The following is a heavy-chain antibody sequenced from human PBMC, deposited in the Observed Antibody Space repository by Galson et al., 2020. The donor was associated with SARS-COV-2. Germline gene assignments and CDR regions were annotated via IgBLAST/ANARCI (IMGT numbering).Heavy chain of an antibody. CDR3: ATDGGLSDLYLDD. Sequence: GASLKISCKASGGSFSTSTFNWVRPAPGQGLEWMGGVVPALGLPNYAEKFRGRVTITADESTSTAYMELSSLKSEDTAVYFCATDGGLSDLYLDDWGPGTRVTVSS. J-gene: IGHJ4*02. V-gene: IGHV1-69*10. CDR1: GGSFSTST. D-gene: IGHD2-15*01. CDR2: VVPALGLP.